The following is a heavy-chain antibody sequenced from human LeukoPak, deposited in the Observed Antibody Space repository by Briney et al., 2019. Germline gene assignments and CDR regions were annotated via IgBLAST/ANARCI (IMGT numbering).Heavy chain of an antibody. CDR1: GGTFSSYA. Sequence: RASVKVSCKASGGTFSSYAISWVRQAPGQGLEWMGGIIPIFGTANYAQKFQGRVTITTDESTSTAYMELSSLRSEDTAVYYCARVLGQSLHFDYWGQGTLVTVSS. J-gene: IGHJ4*02. CDR2: IIPIFGTA. V-gene: IGHV1-69*05. D-gene: IGHD6-19*01. CDR3: ARVLGQSLHFDY.